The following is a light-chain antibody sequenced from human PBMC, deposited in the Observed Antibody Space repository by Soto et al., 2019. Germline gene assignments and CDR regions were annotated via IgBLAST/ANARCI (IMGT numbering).Light chain of an antibody. CDR1: QSVSSSY. CDR3: QQYGSSPPYT. Sequence: EIVLTQSPGTLSLSPGERATLSCRASQSVSSSYLAWYQQKPGQAPRLVIYGESSRATGIPDRFSGSGSGTDFTLTISRLEPEDFAVYYCQQYGSSPPYTFGRGTKLEIK. V-gene: IGKV3-20*01. CDR2: GES. J-gene: IGKJ2*01.